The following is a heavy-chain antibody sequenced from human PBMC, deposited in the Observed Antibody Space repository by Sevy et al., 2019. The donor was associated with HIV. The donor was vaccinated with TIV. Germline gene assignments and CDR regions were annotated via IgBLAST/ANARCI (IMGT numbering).Heavy chain of an antibody. CDR1: GFTFRSYW. V-gene: IGHV3-7*03. D-gene: IGHD2-2*01. CDR3: ARDCSSTSCFWGLDV. CDR2: IKVDGSEK. Sequence: GGSLRLSCAVSGFTFRSYWMSWVRQAPGKGLEWVAHIKVDGSEKYHVDSVKGRFTISRDNAKNSLFLQMNSLRVADTSVYYCARDCSSTSCFWGLDVWGQGTAVTVSS. J-gene: IGHJ6*02.